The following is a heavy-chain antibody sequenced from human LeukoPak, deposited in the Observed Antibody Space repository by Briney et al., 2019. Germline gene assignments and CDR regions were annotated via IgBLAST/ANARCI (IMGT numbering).Heavy chain of an antibody. CDR2: IWYDGNNK. CDR1: GFIFNSYA. CDR3: ARVGFCSSSSCPGYFDC. V-gene: IGHV3-33*08. D-gene: IGHD2-2*01. J-gene: IGHJ4*02. Sequence: GGSLRLSCAASGFIFNSYAMSWVRQAPGKGLEWVAVIWYDGNNKNYADSVKGRFSISRDNSKNTLYLQMNSLRAEDTAVYYCARVGFCSSSSCPGYFDCWGQGTLVTVSS.